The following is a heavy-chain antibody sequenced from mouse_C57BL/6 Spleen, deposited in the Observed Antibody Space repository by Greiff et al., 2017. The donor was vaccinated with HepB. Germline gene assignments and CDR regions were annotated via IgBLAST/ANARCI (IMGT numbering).Heavy chain of an antibody. CDR2: ISYDGSN. V-gene: IGHV3-6*01. Sequence: VQLKESGPGLVKPSQSLSLTCSVTGYSITSGYYWNWIRQFPGNKLEWMGYISYDGSNNYNPSLKNRISITRDTSKNQFFLKLNSVTTEDTATYYCARDQDWGQGTTLTVSS. D-gene: IGHD3-2*02. CDR3: ARDQD. J-gene: IGHJ2*01. CDR1: GYSITSGYY.